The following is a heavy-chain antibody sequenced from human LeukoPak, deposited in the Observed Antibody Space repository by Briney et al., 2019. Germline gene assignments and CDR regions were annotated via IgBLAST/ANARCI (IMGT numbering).Heavy chain of an antibody. Sequence: SGTLSLTCTVSGGSISTYYWSWIRQPPGKGLEYIGYIYYSGSTNYNPSLKSRVTISVDTSKNQFSLKLSSVTAADTAVYYCARNKVAAGPDWFDPWGQGTLVTVSS. D-gene: IGHD6-6*01. V-gene: IGHV4-59*08. CDR2: IYYSGST. J-gene: IGHJ5*02. CDR3: ARNKVAAGPDWFDP. CDR1: GGSISTYY.